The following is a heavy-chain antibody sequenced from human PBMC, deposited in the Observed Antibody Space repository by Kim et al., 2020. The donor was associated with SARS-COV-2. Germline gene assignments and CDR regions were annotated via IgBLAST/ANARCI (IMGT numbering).Heavy chain of an antibody. J-gene: IGHJ4*02. D-gene: IGHD6-19*01. V-gene: IGHV4-59*13. CDR3: SRVAVAGTGAGFDY. Sequence: SETLSLTCTVSGGSISSYYWSWIRQPPGKGLEWIGYIYYSGSTNYNLSPKSRVTTSVNTNKNQFSLKLSSVIAADTAVYYCSRVAVAGTGAGFDYWGQGT. CDR1: GGSISSYY. CDR2: IYYSGST.